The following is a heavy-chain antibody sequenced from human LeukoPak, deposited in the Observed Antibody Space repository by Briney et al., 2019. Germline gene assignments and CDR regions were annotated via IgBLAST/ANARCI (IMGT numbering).Heavy chain of an antibody. CDR3: ARGYSYGIDY. Sequence: PGGSLRLSCAASGFTFDDYAMHWVRQAPGKGLEWVSGISWNSGSIGYADSVKGRFTISRDNAKNSLYLQMNSLRAEDTAVYYCARGYSYGIDYWGQGTLVTVSS. D-gene: IGHD5-18*01. V-gene: IGHV3-9*01. CDR2: ISWNSGSI. CDR1: GFTFDDYA. J-gene: IGHJ4*02.